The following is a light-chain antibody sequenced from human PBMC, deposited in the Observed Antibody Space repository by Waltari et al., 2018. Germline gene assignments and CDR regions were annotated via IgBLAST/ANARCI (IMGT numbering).Light chain of an antibody. J-gene: IGLJ2*01. CDR1: NNNVGNQG. V-gene: IGLV10-54*04. CDR2: RNN. Sequence: QAGLTQPPSVSKDLRQTATLTCTGNNNNVGNQGAAWLQQHQGHPPKLVSYRNNNRPSGISERFSASRSGNTASLTITGLQPEDEADYYCSAWDSSLSAWVFGGGTRLTVL. CDR3: SAWDSSLSAWV.